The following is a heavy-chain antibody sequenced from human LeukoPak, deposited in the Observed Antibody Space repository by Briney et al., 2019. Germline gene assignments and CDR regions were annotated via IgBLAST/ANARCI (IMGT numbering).Heavy chain of an antibody. D-gene: IGHD6-19*01. CDR1: GXTLSSYW. J-gene: IGHJ4*02. V-gene: IGHV3-21*01. CDR2: ISSSSSYI. CDR3: ARGGGSSGWSQGNNGDFDY. Sequence: PGGSLRLSCAASGXTLSSYWMHWVRQAPGKGLEWVSSISSSSSYIYYADSVKGRFTISRDNAKNSLYLQMNSLRAEDTAVYYCARGGGSSGWSQGNNGDFDYWGQGTLVTVSS.